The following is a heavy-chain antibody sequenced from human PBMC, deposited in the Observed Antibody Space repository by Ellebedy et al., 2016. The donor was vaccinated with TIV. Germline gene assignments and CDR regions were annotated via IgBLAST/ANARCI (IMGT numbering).Heavy chain of an antibody. D-gene: IGHD2-15*01. J-gene: IGHJ5*02. CDR3: ARRTPGDWDDP. CDR2: IYHSGSM. V-gene: IGHV4-31*03. CDR1: GGSISSVRYH. Sequence: MPSETLSLTCTVSGGSISSVRYHRSWIRQHPGKGLEWIGYIYHSGSMYYNPSLNTRVTISVDMSKKQFPLKLNSVTAADTAVYYCARRTPGDWDDPWGQGTLVTVSS.